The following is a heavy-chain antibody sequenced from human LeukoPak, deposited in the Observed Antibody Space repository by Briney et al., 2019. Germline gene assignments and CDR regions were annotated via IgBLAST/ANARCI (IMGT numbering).Heavy chain of an antibody. CDR1: GASFSGYY. CDR3: ARYIRDSGTYNFDY. D-gene: IGHD1-14*01. Sequence: PSETLSLTCGVYGASFSGYYWSWIRQPPGKGLEWIGEVNHSGSTNYIPSLKSRVTISIDTSKNQFSLNLSSVTAADTAAYYCARYIRDSGTYNFDYWGQGTLITVSS. J-gene: IGHJ4*02. CDR2: VNHSGST. V-gene: IGHV4-34*01.